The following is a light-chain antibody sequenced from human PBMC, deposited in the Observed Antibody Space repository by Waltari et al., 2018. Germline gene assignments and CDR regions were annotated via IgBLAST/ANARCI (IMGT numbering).Light chain of an antibody. J-gene: IGLJ3*02. Sequence: QSVLTQPPPESGAPGQRVTISGTGSSSNIGAGYDVHWYQQLPGTAPKLLIYGNSNRPSGVPDRFSGSKSGTSASLAITGLQAEDEADYYCQSYDSSLSGWVFGGGTKLTVL. CDR2: GNS. CDR3: QSYDSSLSGWV. CDR1: SSNIGAGYD. V-gene: IGLV1-40*01.